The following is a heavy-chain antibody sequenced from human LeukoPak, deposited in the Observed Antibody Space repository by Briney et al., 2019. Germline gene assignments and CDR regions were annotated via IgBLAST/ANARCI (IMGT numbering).Heavy chain of an antibody. V-gene: IGHV1-69*13. J-gene: IGHJ6*03. CDR3: ARALDDCYYYYMDV. CDR1: GYTFTGYY. CDR2: IIPIFGTA. Sequence: ASVKVSCKASGYTFTGYYMHWVRQAPGQGLEWMGGIIPIFGTANYAQKFQGRVTITADESTSTAYMELSSLRSEDTAVYYCARALDDCYYYYMDVWGKGTTVTVSS.